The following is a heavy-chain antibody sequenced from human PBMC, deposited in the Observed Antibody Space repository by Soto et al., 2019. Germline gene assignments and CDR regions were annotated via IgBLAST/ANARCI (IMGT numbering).Heavy chain of an antibody. CDR2: MTPSGSSS. V-gene: IGHV3-11*01. CDR3: ARELSGSYFDFDL. CDR1: GFTFSDHY. Sequence: PGGSLRLSCAASGFTFSDHYMSWIRQAPGKGLEWISYMTPSGSSSSYADSVKGRFTISRDNAKNSLYLQMNSLRGDDTAVYYCARELSGSYFDFDLWGQGTMVTVSS. D-gene: IGHD1-26*01. J-gene: IGHJ3*01.